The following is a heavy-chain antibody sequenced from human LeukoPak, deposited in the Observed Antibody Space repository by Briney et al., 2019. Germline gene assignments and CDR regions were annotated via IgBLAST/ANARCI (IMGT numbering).Heavy chain of an antibody. CDR1: GGSISSSSYY. V-gene: IGHV4-39*07. Sequence: PSETLSLTCTVSGGSISSSSYYWGWIRQPPGKGLEWIGSIYYSGSTYYNPSLKSRVTISVDTSRNQFSLKLSSVTAADTAVYYCARSVRYDFWSGYYKISRGFDPWGQGTLVTVSS. CDR2: IYYSGST. CDR3: ARSVRYDFWSGYYKISRGFDP. D-gene: IGHD3-3*01. J-gene: IGHJ5*02.